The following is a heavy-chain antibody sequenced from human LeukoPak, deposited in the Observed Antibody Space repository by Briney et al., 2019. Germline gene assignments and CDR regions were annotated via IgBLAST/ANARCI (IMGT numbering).Heavy chain of an antibody. CDR3: ARGYCSSTSCYYGGWFDP. CDR1: GFTFSSYS. J-gene: IGHJ5*02. V-gene: IGHV3-48*04. D-gene: IGHD2-2*01. CDR2: ISSSSSTI. Sequence: GGSLRLSCAASGFTFSSYSMNWVRQAPGKGLEWVSYISSSSSTIYYADSVKGRFTISRDNAKNSLYLQMNSLRAEDTAVYYCARGYCSSTSCYYGGWFDPWGQGTLVTVSS.